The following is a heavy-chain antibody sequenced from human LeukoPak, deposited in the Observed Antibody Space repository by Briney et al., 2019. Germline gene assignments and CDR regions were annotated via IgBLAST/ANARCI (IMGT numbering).Heavy chain of an antibody. V-gene: IGHV1-69*04. Sequence: SVKVSCKASGGTFSSYAISWVRQAPGQGLEWMGRISPILGIANYAQKFQGRVTITADKSTSTAYMELSSLRSEDTAVYYCARVGSSWYYYYGMDVWGQGTTVTVSS. CDR2: ISPILGIA. CDR1: GGTFSSYA. D-gene: IGHD6-13*01. J-gene: IGHJ6*02. CDR3: ARVGSSWYYYYGMDV.